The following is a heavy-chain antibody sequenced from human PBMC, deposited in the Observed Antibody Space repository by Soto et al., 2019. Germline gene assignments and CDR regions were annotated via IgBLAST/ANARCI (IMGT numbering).Heavy chain of an antibody. J-gene: IGHJ4*02. V-gene: IGHV1-69*01. D-gene: IGHD6-19*01. CDR3: ARELPNSSGWYRPFDY. CDR1: GGTFSSYA. Sequence: QVQLVQSGAEVKKPESSVKVSCKASGGTFSSYAISWVRQAPGQGLGWMGGIIPIFGTANYAQRFQGRVTITADESTSTAYMELSSLRSEDTAVYYCARELPNSSGWYRPFDYWGQGTLVTVSS. CDR2: IIPIFGTA.